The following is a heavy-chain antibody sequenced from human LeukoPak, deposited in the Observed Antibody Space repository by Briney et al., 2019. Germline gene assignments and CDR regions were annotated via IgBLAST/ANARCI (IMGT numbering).Heavy chain of an antibody. Sequence: GRSLRLSCAASEFTFSSYAFHWVRRAPGKGLEWVAVISYDGSNKHYADSVKGRFTISRDNSKNTLYLHMNSPRAEDTAVYYCARDLPWFDPWGQGTVVTVSS. CDR3: ARDLPWFDP. D-gene: IGHD5/OR15-5a*01. J-gene: IGHJ5*02. CDR2: ISYDGSNK. V-gene: IGHV3-30*04. CDR1: EFTFSSYA.